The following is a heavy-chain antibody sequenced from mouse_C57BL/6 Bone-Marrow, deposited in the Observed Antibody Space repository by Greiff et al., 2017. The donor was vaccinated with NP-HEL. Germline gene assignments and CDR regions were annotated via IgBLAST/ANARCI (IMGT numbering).Heavy chain of an antibody. CDR1: GFTFSSYA. CDR2: ISDGGSYT. CDR3: ARGNYGSREGLAWFAY. D-gene: IGHD1-1*01. Sequence: EVQLQESGGGLVKPGGSLKLSCAASGFTFSSYAMSWVRQTPEKRLEWVATISDGGSYTYYPDNVKGRFTISRDNAKNNLYLQMSHLKSEDTAMYYCARGNYGSREGLAWFAYWGQGTLVTVSA. V-gene: IGHV5-4*01. J-gene: IGHJ3*01.